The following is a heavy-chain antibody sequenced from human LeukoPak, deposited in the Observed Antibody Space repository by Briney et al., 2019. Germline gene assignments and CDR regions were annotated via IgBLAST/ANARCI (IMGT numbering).Heavy chain of an antibody. D-gene: IGHD3-3*01. CDR3: ARDGTMRSGPAFDI. Sequence: SQTLSLTCAISGDSVSSNSAAWNWIRQSPSRGLEWLGRTYYRSKWYNDYAVSVKNRITIDPDTSKNQFSLQLNSVTPEDTAVYYCARDGTMRSGPAFDIWGQGTMVTVSS. CDR1: GDSVSSNSAA. V-gene: IGHV6-1*01. J-gene: IGHJ3*02. CDR2: TYYRSKWYN.